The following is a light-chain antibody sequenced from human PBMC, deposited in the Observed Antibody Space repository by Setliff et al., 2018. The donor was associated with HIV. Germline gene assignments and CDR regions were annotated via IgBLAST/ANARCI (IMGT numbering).Light chain of an antibody. CDR2: DFT. CDR3: CSYTDTTNFVI. J-gene: IGLJ2*01. CDR1: KSDVGGYNY. V-gene: IGLV2-14*03. Sequence: QSALTQPASVSAAPGLAITISCTGTKSDVGGYNYVSWYLQESGKAPKLIMYDFTSRPSGISNRISGSKSGNTASLTISGLQAEDEADYYCCSYTDTTNFVIFGGGTKVTVL.